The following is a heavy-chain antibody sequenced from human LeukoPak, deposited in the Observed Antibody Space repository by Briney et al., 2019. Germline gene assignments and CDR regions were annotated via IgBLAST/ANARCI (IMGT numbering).Heavy chain of an antibody. V-gene: IGHV3-7*01. CDR1: GFTFSQYW. J-gene: IGHJ4*02. Sequence: GGSLRLSCAASGFTFSQYWMSWVRQAPGKGLEWVANIKHDGSEKQDGSEKNYVDSVKGRFTISRDNAKNSLYLQMNSLRAEDTAVYYCTKSRISFSGQADHWGQGTLVTVSS. CDR2: IKHDGSEKQDGSEK. D-gene: IGHD5-12*01. CDR3: TKSRISFSGQADH.